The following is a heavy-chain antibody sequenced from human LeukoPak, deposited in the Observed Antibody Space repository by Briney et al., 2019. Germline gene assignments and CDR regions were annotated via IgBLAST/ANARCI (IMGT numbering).Heavy chain of an antibody. Sequence: PGGSLRLSCAASGFTFSSYAMHWVRQAPGKGLEWVAVISYDGSNKYYADSVKGRFTISRDNSKDTLYLQMNSLRAEDTAVYYCARPHGYYDGAFDIWGQGTMVTVSS. CDR1: GFTFSSYA. CDR3: ARPHGYYDGAFDI. J-gene: IGHJ3*02. V-gene: IGHV3-30-3*01. CDR2: ISYDGSNK. D-gene: IGHD3-22*01.